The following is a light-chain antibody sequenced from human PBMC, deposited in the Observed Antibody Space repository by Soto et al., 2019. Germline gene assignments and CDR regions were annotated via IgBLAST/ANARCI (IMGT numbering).Light chain of an antibody. CDR1: QDISTY. Sequence: DTQMTQSPSSLSASVGDRVTITCRANQDISTYLAWFQQKPGKAPKSLIYAASSLHSGVPSRFSGSGSGTDFTLTISSLQPDDFATYYCQQYNNYPLTFGGGTKVEIK. CDR2: AAS. V-gene: IGKV1-16*01. J-gene: IGKJ4*01. CDR3: QQYNNYPLT.